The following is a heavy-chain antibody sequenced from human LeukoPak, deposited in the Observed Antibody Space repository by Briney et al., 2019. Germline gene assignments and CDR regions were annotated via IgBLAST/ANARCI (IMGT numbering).Heavy chain of an antibody. Sequence: SETLCLTCTVSGGSISSGSYYWSWIRQPAGKGLEWIGRIYTSGSTNYNPSLKSRVTISVDTSKNQFSLKLSSVTAADTAVYYCARAPYYYLLGWWFDPWGQGTLVTVSS. J-gene: IGHJ5*02. CDR2: IYTSGST. CDR1: GGSISSGSYY. CDR3: ARAPYYYLLGWWFDP. V-gene: IGHV4-61*02. D-gene: IGHD3-10*01.